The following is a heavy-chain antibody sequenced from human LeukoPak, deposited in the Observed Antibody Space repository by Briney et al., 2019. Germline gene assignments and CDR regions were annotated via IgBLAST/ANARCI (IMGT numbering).Heavy chain of an antibody. J-gene: IGHJ4*02. CDR3: AKDRSIGTYYTFDH. CDR2: ISGSGGST. CDR1: GFTFSSYA. V-gene: IGHV3-23*01. D-gene: IGHD1-26*01. Sequence: QPGGSLRLSCAASGFTFSSYAMSWVRQAPGKGLEWVSAISGSGGSTYYADSVKGRFTISRDNSKNSLYLQMSSLTAADTAVYYCAKDRSIGTYYTFDHWGQGALVTVSS.